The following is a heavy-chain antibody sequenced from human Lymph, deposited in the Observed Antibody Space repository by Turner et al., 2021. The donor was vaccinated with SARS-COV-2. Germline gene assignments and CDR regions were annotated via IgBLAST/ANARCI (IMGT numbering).Heavy chain of an antibody. CDR2: ISSSGGTI. CDR1: GFTFRTYE. J-gene: IGHJ2*01. Sequence: EVQLVESGGGLVPPGGSLRLSCAASGFTFRTYEMNWVRQAPGKGLEWVSYISSSGGTIYYADSVKGRFTISRENAKKSLDLQRNSLRAEVTAVYYCARDQYYDSIGYYFFRASYFDLLGRGTLVTVSS. CDR3: ARDQYYDSIGYYFFRASYFDL. V-gene: IGHV3-48*03. D-gene: IGHD3-22*01.